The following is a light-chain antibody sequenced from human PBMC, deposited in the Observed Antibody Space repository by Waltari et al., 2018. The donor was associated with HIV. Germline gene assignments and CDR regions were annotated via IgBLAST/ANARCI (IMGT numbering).Light chain of an antibody. Sequence: DIVMTQSPDSLAVSLGERATINCKSSQRIFYSTNNKHYLAWYQHKPGQPPTLLIYWSSSRKSGVPDRFRGSGAGTDFTLTISGLQPEDVAVYDCQQYYHVPVTFGPGTRLEI. V-gene: IGKV4-1*01. CDR1: QRIFYSTNNKHY. CDR3: QQYYHVPVT. CDR2: WSS. J-gene: IGKJ5*01.